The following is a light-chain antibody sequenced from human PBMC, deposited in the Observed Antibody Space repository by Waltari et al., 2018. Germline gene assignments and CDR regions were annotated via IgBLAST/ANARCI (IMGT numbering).Light chain of an antibody. V-gene: IGLV8-61*01. CDR1: SGSVSTSYY. CDR2: STN. Sequence: QTVVTQEPSFSVSPGGTITLTCGLNSGSVSTSYYPSWYQQTPGQAPRTLIYSTNTRSSGAPDRFSRSILGNRASLTITGAQADDESDYHCVLYMGSGISVFGGGTKLTVL. CDR3: VLYMGSGISV. J-gene: IGLJ3*02.